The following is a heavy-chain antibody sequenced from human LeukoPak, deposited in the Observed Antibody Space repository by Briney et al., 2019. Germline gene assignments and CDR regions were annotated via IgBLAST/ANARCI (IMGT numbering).Heavy chain of an antibody. CDR1: GFTFSSYE. Sequence: GGSLRLSCAASGFTFSSYEMSWIRQAPGKGLEWVSSIDYSGGSTYYADSVKGRFTISRDDSKNTLYLQMNSLRAEDTAVYYCAKDSLVVVAATANFDYWGQGTLVTVSS. V-gene: IGHV3-23*01. D-gene: IGHD2-15*01. CDR3: AKDSLVVVAATANFDY. CDR2: IDYSGGST. J-gene: IGHJ4*02.